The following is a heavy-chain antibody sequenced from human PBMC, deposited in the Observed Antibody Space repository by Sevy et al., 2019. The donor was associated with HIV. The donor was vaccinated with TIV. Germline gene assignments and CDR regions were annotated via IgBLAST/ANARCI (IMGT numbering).Heavy chain of an antibody. CDR2: IRYDGSNK. Sequence: GGSLRLSCAASGFTFSSYGMHWVRQAPGKGLEWVAFIRYDGSNKYYADSVKGRFTSSRDNSKNTLYLQMNSMIGEDTAVYYCAKDGRWAGAGQAHDYWGQGTLVTVSS. CDR3: AKDGRWAGAGQAHDY. J-gene: IGHJ4*02. V-gene: IGHV3-30*02. CDR1: GFTFSSYG. D-gene: IGHD6-13*01.